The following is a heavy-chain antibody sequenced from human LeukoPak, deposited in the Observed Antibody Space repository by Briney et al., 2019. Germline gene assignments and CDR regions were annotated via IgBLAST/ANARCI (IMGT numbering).Heavy chain of an antibody. V-gene: IGHV3-21*04. D-gene: IGHD2-2*01. CDR1: GFTFSSYS. CDR3: AKGSITDSDY. CDR2: ISSSSSYI. J-gene: IGHJ4*02. Sequence: GSLRLSCAASGFTFSSYSMNWVRQAPGKGLEWVSSISSSSSYIYYADSVKGRFTISRDNSKNTLYLQMNSLRAEDTAVYYCAKGSITDSDYWGQGTLVTVSS.